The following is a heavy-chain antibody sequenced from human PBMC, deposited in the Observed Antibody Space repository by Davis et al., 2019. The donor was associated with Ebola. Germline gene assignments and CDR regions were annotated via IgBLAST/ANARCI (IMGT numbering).Heavy chain of an antibody. CDR1: GGSFSGYY. CDR3: ARGDFDWLRVGMDV. D-gene: IGHD3-9*01. J-gene: IGHJ6*02. CDR2: INHSGST. Sequence: MPSETLSLTCAVYGGSFSGYYWSWIRQPPGKGLEWIGEINHSGSTNYNPPLKSRVTISVDTSKNQFSLKLSSVTAADTAVYYCARGDFDWLRVGMDVWGQGTTVTVSS. V-gene: IGHV4-34*01.